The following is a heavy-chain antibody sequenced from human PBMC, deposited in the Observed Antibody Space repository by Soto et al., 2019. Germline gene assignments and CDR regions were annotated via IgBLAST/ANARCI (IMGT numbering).Heavy chain of an antibody. CDR2: ISAYNGNT. D-gene: IGHD1-26*01. Sequence: ASVKVSCKASGYTFTSYGISWVRQAPGQGLEWMGWISAYNGNTNYAQKLQGRVTMTTDTSTSTAYMELRSLRSDDTAVYYCARVWSGIVGASPPSYYYYGMDVCGPGTTVTVSS. CDR1: GYTFTSYG. J-gene: IGHJ6*02. V-gene: IGHV1-18*01. CDR3: ARVWSGIVGASPPSYYYYGMDV.